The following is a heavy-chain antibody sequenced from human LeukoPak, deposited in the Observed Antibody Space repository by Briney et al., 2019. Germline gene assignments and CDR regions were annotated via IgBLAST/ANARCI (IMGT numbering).Heavy chain of an antibody. CDR3: AREEAGQQLTFDY. Sequence: ASVKVSCKASGYTFTSYGISWVRQAPGQGLEWMGWISAYNGNTNYAQKFQGRVTMTRDMSTSTVYMELSSLRSEDTAVYYCAREEAGQQLTFDYWGQGTLVTVSS. J-gene: IGHJ4*02. CDR2: ISAYNGNT. V-gene: IGHV1-18*01. CDR1: GYTFTSYG. D-gene: IGHD6-13*01.